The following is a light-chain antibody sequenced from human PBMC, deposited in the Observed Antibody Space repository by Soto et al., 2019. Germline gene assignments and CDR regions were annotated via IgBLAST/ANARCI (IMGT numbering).Light chain of an antibody. CDR3: QQYHNRPG. CDR2: GAS. Sequence: EKVMNQSPATLPVSSVERDTLSCRASQSVSANLAWYQQKPGQAPRLVIYGASTRATGIPARFSGSGSGTAFPLTISSLQSAAFAVYYCQQYHNRPGFGKGTRLEIK. CDR1: QSVSAN. J-gene: IGKJ5*01. V-gene: IGKV3-15*01.